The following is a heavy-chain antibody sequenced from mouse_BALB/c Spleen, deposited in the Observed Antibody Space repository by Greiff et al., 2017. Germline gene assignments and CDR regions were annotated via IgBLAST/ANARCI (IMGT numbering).Heavy chain of an antibody. D-gene: IGHD2-14*01. CDR3: ALYYRYNYYAMDY. V-gene: IGHV1-9*01. CDR1: GYTFSSYW. Sequence: VQLQQSGAELMKPGASVKISCKATGYTFSSYWIEWVKQRPGHGLEWIGEILPGSGSTNYNEKFKGKATFTADTSSNTAYMQLSSLTSEDSAVYYCALYYRYNYYAMDYWGQGTSVTVSS. CDR2: ILPGSGST. J-gene: IGHJ4*01.